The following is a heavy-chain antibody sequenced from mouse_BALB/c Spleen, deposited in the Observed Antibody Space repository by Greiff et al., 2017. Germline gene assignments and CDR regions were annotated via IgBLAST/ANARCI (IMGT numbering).Heavy chain of an antibody. D-gene: IGHD1-1*01. CDR2: IYPSDSYT. V-gene: IGHV1-69*02. CDR3: TRGDYGGSRAWFAY. Sequence: VQLQQPGAELVRPGASVKLSCKASGYTFTSYWINWVKQRPGQGLEWIGNIYPSDSYTNYNQKFKDKATLTVDKSSSTAYMQLSSPTSEDSAVYYCTRGDYGGSRAWFAYWGQGTLVTVSA. J-gene: IGHJ3*01. CDR1: GYTFTSYW.